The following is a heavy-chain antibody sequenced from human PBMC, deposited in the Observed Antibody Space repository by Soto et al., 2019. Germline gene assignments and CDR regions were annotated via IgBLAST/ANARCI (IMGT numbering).Heavy chain of an antibody. CDR2: IYWDDDE. CDR3: AHRGFFDTGHPNCFDP. D-gene: IGHD3-9*01. Sequence: GSGPTLGNPTQTLTLTCTFSGFSLNERGVGVGWIRQPPRKALEWLALIYWDDDERYSPSLKSRLTTTKDTSRNQVVLTMTNMDPVDTATYFCAHRGFFDTGHPNCFDPWGHGVLVTVSS. J-gene: IGHJ5*02. CDR1: GFSLNERGVG. V-gene: IGHV2-5*02.